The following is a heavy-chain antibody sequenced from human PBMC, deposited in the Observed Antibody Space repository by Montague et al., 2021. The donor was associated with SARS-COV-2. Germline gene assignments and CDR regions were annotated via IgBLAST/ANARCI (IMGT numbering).Heavy chain of an antibody. J-gene: IGHJ4*01. CDR3: ARGGAPWPRVRLVY. D-gene: IGHD3-9*01. CDR2: VSHTGKP. CDR1: EGSFSGFY. Sequence: SETLSLTCAVTEGSFSGFYWSWIRQPPGRGLEWIGEVSHTGKPNXNPTLESRVTMSADTSKNQFSLRLYSVTAADTAMYYCARGGAPWPRVRLVYWGQGSLVTVSS. V-gene: IGHV4-34*01.